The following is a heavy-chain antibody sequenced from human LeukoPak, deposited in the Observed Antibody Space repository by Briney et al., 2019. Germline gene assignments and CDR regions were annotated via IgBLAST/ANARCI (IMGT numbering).Heavy chain of an antibody. V-gene: IGHV3-66*01. CDR3: ARSYSNHLFGMDV. CDR2: IYSGGST. Sequence: GGSLRLSYAASGFIVSSYYMTWVRQAPGKGLEWVSVIYSGGSTYYADSVKGRVAISRDNSKNTVFLQMNSVRAEDTAVYYCARSYSNHLFGMDVWGQGTTVTVPS. CDR1: GFIVSSYY. J-gene: IGHJ6*02. D-gene: IGHD4-11*01.